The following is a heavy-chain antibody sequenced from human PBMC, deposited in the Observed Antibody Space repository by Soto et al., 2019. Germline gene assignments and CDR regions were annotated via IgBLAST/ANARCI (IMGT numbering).Heavy chain of an antibody. CDR3: AKHGEYFPRSSGYSSSGSTAYYGMDV. CDR1: GYSFTSYW. Sequence: PGESLKIACQGSGYSFTSYWIGWVRQIPGKGLEWMAIIYPGDSDTSYSPSFQGQVTISAYKSISTASLQLSSLKASDTAMYYCAKHGEYFPRSSGYSSSGSTAYYGMDVWGHGTTVTVSS. D-gene: IGHD6-13*01. V-gene: IGHV5-51*01. CDR2: IYPGDSDT. J-gene: IGHJ6*02.